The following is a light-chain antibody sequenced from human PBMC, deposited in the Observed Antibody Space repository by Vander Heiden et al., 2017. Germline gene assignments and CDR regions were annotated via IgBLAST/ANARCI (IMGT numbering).Light chain of an antibody. V-gene: IGKV1-39*01. CDR2: AAS. J-gene: IGKJ1*01. Sequence: DIQMTQSPSSLSASVGDRVTITCRASQTISSHYLNWYQQKPGKAPKLLIYAASSLQSGVPSRFSGSGSGTDFTLSISSLQPEEFATYFCQQSHSAPRTFGQGTKVEMK. CDR3: QQSHSAPRT. CDR1: QTISSHY.